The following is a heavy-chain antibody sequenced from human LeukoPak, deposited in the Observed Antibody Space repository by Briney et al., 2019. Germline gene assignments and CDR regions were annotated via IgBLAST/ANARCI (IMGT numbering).Heavy chain of an antibody. CDR1: GNSLSETS. CDR2: FDPEDGEP. Sequence: ASVKVSCQVSGNSLSETSIHWVRQAPGQWLEWMGGFDPEDGEPIFAQRFRGRFSMTEDTSADTAYMELSSLRPEDTAVYYCATADKWEPLDYWGQGTLVTVSS. J-gene: IGHJ4*02. CDR3: ATADKWEPLDY. D-gene: IGHD1-26*01. V-gene: IGHV1-24*01.